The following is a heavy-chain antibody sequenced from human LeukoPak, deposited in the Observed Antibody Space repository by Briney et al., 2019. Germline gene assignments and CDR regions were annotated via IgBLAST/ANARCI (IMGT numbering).Heavy chain of an antibody. J-gene: IGHJ4*02. Sequence: SETLSLTCTVSGGSISGGGYYWSWIRQHPGKGLGWIGYIYYSGSTYHNPSLKSRVTISVDTSKNQFSLKLSSVTAADTAVYYCAYSSSYVYFDYWGQGTLVTVSS. CDR3: AYSSSYVYFDY. V-gene: IGHV4-31*03. CDR1: GGSISGGGYY. D-gene: IGHD6-6*01. CDR2: IYYSGST.